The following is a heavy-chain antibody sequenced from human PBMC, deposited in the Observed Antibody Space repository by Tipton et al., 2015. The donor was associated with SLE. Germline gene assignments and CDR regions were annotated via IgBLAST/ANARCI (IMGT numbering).Heavy chain of an antibody. CDR1: GGSFSGYY. CDR3: ARGLKQLAPYYYYGMDV. V-gene: IGHV4-34*01. D-gene: IGHD6-6*01. J-gene: IGHJ6*02. Sequence: TLSLTCAVYGGSFSGYYWSWIRQPPGKGLEWIGEINHSGSTNYNPSLKSRVTISVDTSKNQFSLKLSSVTAADTAVYYCARGLKQLAPYYYYGMDVWGQGTTVTVSS. CDR2: INHSGST.